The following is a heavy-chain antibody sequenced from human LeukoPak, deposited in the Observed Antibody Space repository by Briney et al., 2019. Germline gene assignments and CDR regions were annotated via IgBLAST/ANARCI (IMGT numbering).Heavy chain of an antibody. V-gene: IGHV4-59*01. CDR3: ARGVSLLWFGDVRWFDP. D-gene: IGHD3-10*01. CDR1: GGSISSYY. J-gene: IGHJ5*02. CDR2: IYYSGST. Sequence: SETLSLTCTVSGGSISSYYWSWIRQPPGKGMEWIGYIYYSGSTNYNPSLKSRVTISVDTSKNQFSLKLSSVTAADTAVYYCARGVSLLWFGDVRWFDPWGQGTLVTVSS.